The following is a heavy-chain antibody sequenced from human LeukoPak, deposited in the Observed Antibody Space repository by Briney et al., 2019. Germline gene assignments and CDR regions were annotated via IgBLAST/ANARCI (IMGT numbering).Heavy chain of an antibody. J-gene: IGHJ4*02. D-gene: IGHD3-22*01. CDR2: IYYSGST. CDR1: GGSISSSSYY. CDR3: ARHFYDYDSSGYYYPFDY. Sequence: PSETLSLTCTVSGGSISSSSYYWGWIRQPPGKGLEWVGSIYYSGSTYYNPSLKSRVTISVDTSKNQFSLKLSSVTAADTAVYYCARHFYDYDSSGYYYPFDYWGQGTLVTVSS. V-gene: IGHV4-39*01.